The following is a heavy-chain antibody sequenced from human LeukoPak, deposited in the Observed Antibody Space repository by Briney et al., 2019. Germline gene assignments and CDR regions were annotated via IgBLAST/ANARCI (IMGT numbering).Heavy chain of an antibody. D-gene: IGHD3-22*01. V-gene: IGHV5-51*04. Sequence: GESLKISCKVSGYSFTTYWIGWVRQMPGKGLEWMGIIYPGDSDTKYSPSFQGQVTISADKPISTAYMELSSLRSEDTAVYYCARTASGSLGGYYDSSDPYYFDYWGQGTLVTVSS. CDR1: GYSFTTYW. CDR2: IYPGDSDT. J-gene: IGHJ4*02. CDR3: ARTASGSLGGYYDSSDPYYFDY.